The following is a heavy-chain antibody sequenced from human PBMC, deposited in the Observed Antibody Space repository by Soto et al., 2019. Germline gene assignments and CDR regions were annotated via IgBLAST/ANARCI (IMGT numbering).Heavy chain of an antibody. J-gene: IGHJ5*02. Sequence: ASVYVSCKASGYTFIDYYIHWVRQAPGQGLEWMGWVSPRSGGTNYAQKFQGGVTITRDTSINTAYMELTSLRSDATAVYYCTKKCGVPFPLDPLGQGTRVTVSS. CDR3: TKKCGVPFPLDP. D-gene: IGHD3-10*01. CDR1: GYTFIDYY. CDR2: VSPRSGGT. V-gene: IGHV1-2*02.